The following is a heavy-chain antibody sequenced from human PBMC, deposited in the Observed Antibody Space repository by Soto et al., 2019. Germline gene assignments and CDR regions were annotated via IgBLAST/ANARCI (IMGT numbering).Heavy chain of an antibody. CDR1: GGTFSSYA. CDR2: IIPIFGTA. J-gene: IGHJ6*02. CDR3: EGALRRHIVVVTAPLCYYYGMDV. D-gene: IGHD2-21*02. Sequence: QVQLVQSGAEVKKPGSSVKVSCKASGGTFSSYAISWVRQAPGQGLEWMGGIIPIFGTANYAQKFQRRVTINADESTRTAYMELSSLSAEDTAVYYCEGALRRHIVVVTAPLCYYYGMDVWGQGTTVTVSS. V-gene: IGHV1-69*01.